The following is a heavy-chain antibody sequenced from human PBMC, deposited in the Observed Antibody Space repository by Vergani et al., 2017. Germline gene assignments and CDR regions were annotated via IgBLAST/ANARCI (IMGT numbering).Heavy chain of an antibody. CDR1: GFTFDDYA. D-gene: IGHD6-6*01. Sequence: EVQLVESGGGLVQPGRSLRLSCAASGFTFDDYAMHWVRQAPGKGLEWVSGISWKSGSIGYADSVKGRFTISRDNAKNSLYLQMNSLRAEETALYYCSKSPRHSSSNLSYYYYMDVWGKGTTVTVSS. CDR2: ISWKSGSI. J-gene: IGHJ6*03. V-gene: IGHV3-9*01. CDR3: SKSPRHSSSNLSYYYYMDV.